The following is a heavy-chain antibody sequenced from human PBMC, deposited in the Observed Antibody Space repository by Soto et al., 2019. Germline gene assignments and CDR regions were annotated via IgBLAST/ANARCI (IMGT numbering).Heavy chain of an antibody. J-gene: IGHJ4*02. CDR1: GFPFSTYA. Sequence: QVQLVESGGGVVQPGRSLRLSCAASGFPFSTYALHWIRQAPGKGLAWVAVISYHGLTTYYADPVQGRFTISRDNSENTLYLQMNSLRAEDTAVYYCATDPRVLTPEDYCFDHWGQGTLVTVSS. CDR3: ATDPRVLTPEDYCFDH. CDR2: ISYHGLTT. V-gene: IGHV3-30-3*01.